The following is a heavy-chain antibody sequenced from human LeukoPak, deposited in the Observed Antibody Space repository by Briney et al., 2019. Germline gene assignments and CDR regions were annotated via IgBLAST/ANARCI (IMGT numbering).Heavy chain of an antibody. J-gene: IGHJ5*01. Sequence: GGSLRLSCAASGFTFSIYAMTWVRQAPGKGLEWVSAISDAGDSTYYAGSVKGRFTISRDNSKNTLYLQMNSLRAEDTAVYYCAKDASRFSSSWFDYWGQGTLLTVSS. CDR1: GFTFSIYA. CDR2: ISDAGDST. CDR3: AKDASRFSSSWFDY. D-gene: IGHD6-13*01. V-gene: IGHV3-23*01.